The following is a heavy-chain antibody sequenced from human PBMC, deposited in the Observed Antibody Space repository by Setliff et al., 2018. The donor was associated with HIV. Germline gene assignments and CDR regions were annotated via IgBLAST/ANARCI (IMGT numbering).Heavy chain of an antibody. V-gene: IGHV1-2*02. Sequence: ASVKVSCKASGYTFTYLFIHWVRLAPGRGLEWVGLINPKTGDTSYAQKFQGRVTMTRDTSISTAYMDLDRLGSDDTVVYYCARDPRFSGYAQAFDYWGQGSLVTVSS. CDR3: ARDPRFSGYAQAFDY. CDR1: GYTFTYLF. D-gene: IGHD5-12*01. J-gene: IGHJ4*02. CDR2: INPKTGDT.